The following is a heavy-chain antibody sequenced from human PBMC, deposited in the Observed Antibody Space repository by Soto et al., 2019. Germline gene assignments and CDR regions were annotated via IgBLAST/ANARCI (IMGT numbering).Heavy chain of an antibody. J-gene: IGHJ4*02. Sequence: PSETLSLTCAVYGGSFSGYYWSWIRQPAGKGLEWIGEINHSGSTNYNPSLKSRVTISVDTSKNQFSLKLSSVTAADTAVYYCTNGKVYCSSTSCSHSFYYFDYWGQGTLVTVSS. CDR3: TNGKVYCSSTSCSHSFYYFDY. V-gene: IGHV4-34*01. D-gene: IGHD2-2*01. CDR2: INHSGST. CDR1: GGSFSGYY.